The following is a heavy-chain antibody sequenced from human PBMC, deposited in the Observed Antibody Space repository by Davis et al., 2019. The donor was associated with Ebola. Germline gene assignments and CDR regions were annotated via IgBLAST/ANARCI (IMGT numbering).Heavy chain of an antibody. CDR1: GYSFTSYW. Sequence: KVSCKASGYSFTSYWIGWVRQMPGKGLEWMGIIYPGDSDTRYSPSFQGQVTISADKSISTAYLQWSSLKASDTAMYYCARLVMGWELPWIDYWGQGTLVTVSS. CDR3: ARLVMGWELPWIDY. V-gene: IGHV5-51*01. J-gene: IGHJ4*02. D-gene: IGHD1-26*01. CDR2: IYPGDSDT.